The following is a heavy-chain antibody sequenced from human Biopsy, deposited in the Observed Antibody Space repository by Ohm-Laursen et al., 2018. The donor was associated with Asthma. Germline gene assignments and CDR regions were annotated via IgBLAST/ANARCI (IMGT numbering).Heavy chain of an antibody. V-gene: IGHV3-30-3*01. CDR3: ARGKTWGRSYYFDY. J-gene: IGHJ4*02. CDR1: GFTFSSYV. D-gene: IGHD6-6*01. CDR2: IFFDGSNK. Sequence: SLRLSCTATGFTFSSYVMHWVRQAPGKGLEWVAGIFFDGSNKYYADSVKGRFTISRDNSKDTLYLQVNSLRGDDTAVYYCARGKTWGRSYYFDYWGQGTLVTVSS.